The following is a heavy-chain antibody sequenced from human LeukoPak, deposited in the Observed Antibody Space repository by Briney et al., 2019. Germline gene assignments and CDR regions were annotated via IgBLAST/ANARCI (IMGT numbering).Heavy chain of an antibody. V-gene: IGHV1-3*01. CDR1: GYTFTNYA. Sequence: ASVKVSCKASGYTFTNYAMQWVRQAPGQRREWMGWINAGNGNTRYSQRFQGRVTITRDTSASTVYMEVTSLRSEDTAVYYCARGIWSRTVSSYYLDYWGQGTLVTVSS. J-gene: IGHJ4*02. CDR3: ARGIWSRTVSSYYLDY. CDR2: INAGNGNT. D-gene: IGHD3-3*01.